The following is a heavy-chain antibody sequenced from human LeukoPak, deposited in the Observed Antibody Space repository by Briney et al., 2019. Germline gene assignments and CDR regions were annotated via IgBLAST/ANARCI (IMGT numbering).Heavy chain of an antibody. CDR3: ARDRKYSSRLPRGYYYYYMDV. D-gene: IGHD6-13*01. CDR2: IWYDGSNK. CDR1: GFTFSSYG. V-gene: IGHV3-33*01. J-gene: IGHJ6*03. Sequence: PGGSLRLSCAASGFTFSSYGMHWVRQAPGKGLEWVAVIWYDGSNKYYADSVKGRFTISRDNSKNTLYPQMNSLRAEDTAVYYCARDRKYSSRLPRGYYYYYMDVWGKGTTVTVSS.